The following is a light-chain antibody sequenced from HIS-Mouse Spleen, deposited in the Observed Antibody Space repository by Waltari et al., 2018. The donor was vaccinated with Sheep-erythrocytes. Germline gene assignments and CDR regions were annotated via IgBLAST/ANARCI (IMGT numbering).Light chain of an antibody. CDR2: EVS. J-gene: IGLJ1*01. CDR1: SSDVGGYHY. V-gene: IGLV2-8*01. Sequence: QSALTQPPSASGSPGQSVTISCTGTSSDVGGYHYVSWYQQHPGKAPNLRIYEVSKRPSGVPDRFSGSKSGNTASLTVSGLQAEDEADYYCSSYAGSNNYVFGTGTKVTVL. CDR3: SSYAGSNNYV.